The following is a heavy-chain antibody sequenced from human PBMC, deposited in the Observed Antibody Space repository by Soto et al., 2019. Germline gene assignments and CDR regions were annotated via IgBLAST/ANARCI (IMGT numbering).Heavy chain of an antibody. V-gene: IGHV4-59*01. J-gene: IGHJ4*02. Sequence: TSETRSLTCTVSGGSISSYYWSWIRQPPGKGLEWIGYIYYSGSTNYNPSLKSRVTISVDKSKNQFSLKLSSVTAADTAVYYCARIGDYADYWGQGTLVTVP. CDR2: IYYSGST. CDR1: GGSISSYY. CDR3: ARIGDYADY. D-gene: IGHD2-15*01.